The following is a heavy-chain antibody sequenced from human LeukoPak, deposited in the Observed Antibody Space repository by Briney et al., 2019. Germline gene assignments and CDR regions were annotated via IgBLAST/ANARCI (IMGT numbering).Heavy chain of an antibody. CDR3: ARGDYGDYFDY. CDR1: GFSVSDYW. J-gene: IGHJ4*02. V-gene: IGHV3-7*01. Sequence: GGSLRLSCAASGFSVSDYWMTWVRQAPGKGLEWVANIKQDGSEKTYVDSVKGRFTISRDNAKNKVYLQMSSLRAEDTAVYYCARGDYGDYFDYWGQGTLIIVSS. D-gene: IGHD4-17*01. CDR2: IKQDGSEK.